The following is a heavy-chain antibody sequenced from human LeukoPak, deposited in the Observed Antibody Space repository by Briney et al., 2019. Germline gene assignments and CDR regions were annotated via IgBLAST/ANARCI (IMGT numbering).Heavy chain of an antibody. Sequence: ASVKVSCKASGYTFTSYDINWVRQATGQGLEWMGWMNPNSGNTAYAQKFQGRVTMTRDTSTSTVYMELSSLRSEDTAVYYCARGENWNYILVAPDFRIWGQGTLVTVSS. CDR3: ARGENWNYILVAPDFRI. CDR2: MNPNSGNT. V-gene: IGHV1-8*02. D-gene: IGHD1-7*01. CDR1: GYTFTSYD. J-gene: IGHJ4*02.